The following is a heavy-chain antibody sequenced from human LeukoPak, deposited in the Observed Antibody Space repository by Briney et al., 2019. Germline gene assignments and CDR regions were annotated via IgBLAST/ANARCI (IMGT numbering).Heavy chain of an antibody. D-gene: IGHD1-1*01. V-gene: IGHV3-74*01. CDR2: INSDGSST. CDR3: ARVRTGSMHALDY. Sequence: GGSLRLSCAASGFTFSSYWMHWVRQAPGKGLVWVSLINSDGSSTRYAGSVKGRFTISRDNTKNTLYLQMNSLRAEDTAVYYCARVRTGSMHALDYWGQGTLVTVSS. CDR1: GFTFSSYW. J-gene: IGHJ4*02.